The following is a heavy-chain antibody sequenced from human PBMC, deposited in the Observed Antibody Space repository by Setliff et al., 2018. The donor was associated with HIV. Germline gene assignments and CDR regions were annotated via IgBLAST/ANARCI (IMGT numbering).Heavy chain of an antibody. Sequence: SETLSLTCTVSGGSISSGSYYWSWIRQPAGKGLEWIGRTYTSGSTNYNPSLKSRVTISVDTSKNQFSLKLSSVTAADTAVYYCARDPWFGELSDAFDIWGQGTIVTVSS. D-gene: IGHD3-10*01. CDR1: GGSISSGSYY. CDR3: ARDPWFGELSDAFDI. J-gene: IGHJ3*02. V-gene: IGHV4-61*02. CDR2: TYTSGST.